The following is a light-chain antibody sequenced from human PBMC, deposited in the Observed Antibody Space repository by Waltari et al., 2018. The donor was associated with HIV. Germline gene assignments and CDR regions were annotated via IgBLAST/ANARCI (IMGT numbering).Light chain of an antibody. Sequence: DIQMTQSPSSVSGSVGDRVTLNCRASQDISNSLAWYQQRPGKAPKLLIYYASNWQTGVPSRFSGSGSGTDFTLTISSLQPEDFATYYCQQASFFPLTFGPGTKVEVK. CDR2: YAS. J-gene: IGKJ3*01. CDR3: QQASFFPLT. CDR1: QDISNS. V-gene: IGKV1-12*01.